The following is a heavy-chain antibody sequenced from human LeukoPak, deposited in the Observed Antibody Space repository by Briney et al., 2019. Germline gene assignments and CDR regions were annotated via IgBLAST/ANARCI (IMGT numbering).Heavy chain of an antibody. D-gene: IGHD3-10*01. J-gene: IGHJ4*02. Sequence: GRYLRLSCAASGFTFNNYGMHWVRQAPGKGLEWVAVIWYDESNKDYADSVKGRFIISRDNSKNMLYLQMNSLRAEDTAVYYCVKVAYIGSGSGDYWGQGTLVTVSS. V-gene: IGHV3-33*06. CDR3: VKVAYIGSGSGDY. CDR2: IWYDESNK. CDR1: GFTFNNYG.